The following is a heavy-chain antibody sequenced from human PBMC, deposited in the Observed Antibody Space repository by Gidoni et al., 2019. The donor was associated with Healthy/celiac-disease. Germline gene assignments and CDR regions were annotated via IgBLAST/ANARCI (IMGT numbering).Heavy chain of an antibody. J-gene: IGHJ1*01. CDR1: GYTFTGYY. CDR3: ARSRLFLAAAGMAAEYFQH. D-gene: IGHD6-13*01. Sequence: QVQLVQSGAEVKKPGASVKVSCKASGYTFTGYYKHWVRQAPGHGLEWMGWIHPTSGGTNYAQKFQGRVTMTRDTSISTAYMELSRLRSDDTAVYYCARSRLFLAAAGMAAEYFQHWGQGTLVTVSS. CDR2: IHPTSGGT. V-gene: IGHV1-2*02.